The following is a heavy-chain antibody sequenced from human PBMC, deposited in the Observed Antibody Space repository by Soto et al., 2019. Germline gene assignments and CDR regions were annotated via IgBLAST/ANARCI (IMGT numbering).Heavy chain of an antibody. D-gene: IGHD6-6*01. Sequence: GGALRVSCAASGVTFSSYSMNWVRQAPGKGLEWVSSISSSSFSINYADSVKGRFSISRDNAQNSLHLQMNNLRAEDTAVYYCARNESSNIYGMDVWGQGTTVPVSS. CDR3: ARNESSNIYGMDV. CDR1: GVTFSSYS. CDR2: ISSSSFSI. J-gene: IGHJ6*02. V-gene: IGHV3-21*01.